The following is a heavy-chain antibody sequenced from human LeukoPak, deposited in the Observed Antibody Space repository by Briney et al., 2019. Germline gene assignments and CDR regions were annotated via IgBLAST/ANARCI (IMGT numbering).Heavy chain of an antibody. J-gene: IGHJ4*02. CDR1: GFTFSSNY. CDR2: INTDGSDT. Sequence: GESLRLSCAASGFTFSSNYMHWVRQAPGKGLVWVSRINTDGSDTTYADFVKGRFTISRDNAKNTLYLEMNSLRAEDTAVYYCARALRSPGDSGLDYWGQGALVTVSS. CDR3: ARALRSPGDSGLDY. D-gene: IGHD3-10*01. V-gene: IGHV3-74*03.